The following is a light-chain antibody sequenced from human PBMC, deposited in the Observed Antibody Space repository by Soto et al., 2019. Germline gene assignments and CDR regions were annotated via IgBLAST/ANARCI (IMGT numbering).Light chain of an antibody. CDR2: GAS. CDR1: QSVSSN. J-gene: IGKJ1*01. CDR3: QQYNNWPRT. V-gene: IGKV3-15*01. Sequence: DIVMTQSPGTLSVSPGERATLSCRASQSVSSNLAWYQQIHGQAPRLLIYGASTRATGIPARFSGSVSGTEFTLTISSLQSEDFAVYYCQQYNNWPRTFGQGTKVDIK.